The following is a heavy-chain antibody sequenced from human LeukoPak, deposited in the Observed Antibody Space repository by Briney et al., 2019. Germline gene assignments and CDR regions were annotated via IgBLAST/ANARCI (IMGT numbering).Heavy chain of an antibody. J-gene: IGHJ3*02. D-gene: IGHD1-26*01. CDR2: ISAYNGNT. Sequence: ASVKVSCKASGYTFTSYAMHWVRQAPGQGLEWMGWISAYNGNTNYAQKLQGRVTMTTDTSTSTAYMELRSLRSDDTAVYYCARDGGSYLDDAFDIWGQGTMVTVSS. CDR1: GYTFTSYA. CDR3: ARDGGSYLDDAFDI. V-gene: IGHV1-18*01.